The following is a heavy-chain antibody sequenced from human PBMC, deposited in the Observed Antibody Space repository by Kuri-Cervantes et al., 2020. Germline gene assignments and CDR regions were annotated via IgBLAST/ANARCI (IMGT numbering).Heavy chain of an antibody. CDR3: ARVGIVGARYYYGMDV. D-gene: IGHD1-26*01. J-gene: IGHJ6*02. CDR2: ISAYNGNT. Sequence: ASVKVSCKASGYTFTSYDINWVRQATGQGLEWMGWISAYNGNTNYAQKLQGRVTMTTDTFTSTAYMELRSLRSDDTAVYYCARVGIVGARYYYGMDVWGQGTTVTVSS. CDR1: GYTFTSYD. V-gene: IGHV1-18*01.